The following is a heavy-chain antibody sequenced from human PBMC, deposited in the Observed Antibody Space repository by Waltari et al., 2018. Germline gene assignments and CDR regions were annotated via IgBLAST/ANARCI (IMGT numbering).Heavy chain of an antibody. CDR1: GFTFTSYA. CDR3: ARGGIFDY. J-gene: IGHJ4*02. V-gene: IGHV3-30*01. CDR2: ISYGGTDK. Sequence: QVQLVESGGGVVQPGRSLRLSCAASGFTFTSYAMHWVRQAPGKVLEWVAVISYGGTDKYYADSVKGRFIISRDNSKNTLYLQMNSLRTEDTAVYYCARGGIFDYWGQGTLVTVSS. D-gene: IGHD3-16*01.